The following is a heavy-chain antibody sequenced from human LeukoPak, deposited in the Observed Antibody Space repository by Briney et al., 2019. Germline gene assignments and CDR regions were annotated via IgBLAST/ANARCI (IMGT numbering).Heavy chain of an antibody. CDR3: ATGLDSYSGLP. D-gene: IGHD1-26*01. V-gene: IGHV1-18*01. CDR2: ISAYNGNT. J-gene: IGHJ5*02. CDR1: GYTFISYG. Sequence: ASVKVSCKASGYTFISYGISWVRQAPGQGLEWMGWISAYNGNTNYAQKLQGRVTMTTDTSTSTAYMELSSLRSEDTAVYYCATGLDSYSGLPWGQGTLVTVSS.